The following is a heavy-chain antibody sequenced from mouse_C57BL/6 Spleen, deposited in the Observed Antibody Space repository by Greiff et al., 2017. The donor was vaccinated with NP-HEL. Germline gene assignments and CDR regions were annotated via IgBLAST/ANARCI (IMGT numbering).Heavy chain of an antibody. Sequence: QVQLKQSGPELVKPGASVKISCKASGYAFSSSWMNWVKQRPGKGLEWIGRIYPGDGDTNYNGKFKGKATLTAVKSSSTAYMQLSSLTSEDSAVYFCARLTLSYWYFDVWGTGTTVTVSS. CDR3: ARLTLSYWYFDV. V-gene: IGHV1-82*01. CDR1: GYAFSSSW. J-gene: IGHJ1*03. CDR2: IYPGDGDT.